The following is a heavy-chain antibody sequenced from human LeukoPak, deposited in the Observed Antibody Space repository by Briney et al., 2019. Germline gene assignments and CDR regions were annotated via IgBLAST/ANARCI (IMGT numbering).Heavy chain of an antibody. CDR2: INHSGST. CDR1: GGSFSGYY. Sequence: SETLSLTCAVYGGSFSGYYWSWIRQPPGKGLEWIGEINHSGSTNYNPSLKSRVTISVDTSKNQFSLKLSSVTAADTAVYYCARGRRLAAVLNWFDPWGQGTLVTVSS. V-gene: IGHV4-34*01. CDR3: ARGRRLAAVLNWFDP. D-gene: IGHD3-3*02. J-gene: IGHJ5*02.